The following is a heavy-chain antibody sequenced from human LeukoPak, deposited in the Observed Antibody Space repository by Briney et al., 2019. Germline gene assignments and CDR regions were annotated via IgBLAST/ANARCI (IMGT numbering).Heavy chain of an antibody. CDR3: TTDREMATITHDY. V-gene: IGHV3-15*01. Sequence: GGSLRLSCAASGFTFSNAWVSWVRQAPGKGLEWVGRIKSKTDGGTTDYAAPVKGRLTISRDDSKNTLYLQMNSLKTEDTAAYYCTTDREMATITHDYWGQGTLVTVSS. CDR2: IKSKTDGGTT. J-gene: IGHJ4*02. D-gene: IGHD5-24*01. CDR1: GFTFSNAW.